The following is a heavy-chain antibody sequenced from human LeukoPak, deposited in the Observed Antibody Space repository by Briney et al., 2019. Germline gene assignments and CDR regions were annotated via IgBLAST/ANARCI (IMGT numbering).Heavy chain of an antibody. CDR1: GFTFSSYG. V-gene: IGHV3-30*03. Sequence: GGSLRLSCAASGFTFSSYGMHWVRQAPGKGLEWVAVISYDGSNKYYADSVKGRFTISRDNSKNTLYLQMNSLRAEDTAVYYCARVGRYSRRVPTDYWGQGTLVTVSS. D-gene: IGHD6-13*01. CDR3: ARVGRYSRRVPTDY. J-gene: IGHJ4*02. CDR2: ISYDGSNK.